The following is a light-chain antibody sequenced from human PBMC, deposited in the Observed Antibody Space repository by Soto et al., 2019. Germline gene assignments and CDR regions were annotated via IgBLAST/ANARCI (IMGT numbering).Light chain of an antibody. CDR1: NSDVGSYNL. Sequence: QSALTQPASVSGSPGQSITISCTGTNSDVGSYNLVSWYQQHPDKAPKLMIHEVYKRPSGVSDRFSGSKSGNTASLTISGLQAEDEADYYCCSYAGGPYVFGSGTKLTVL. J-gene: IGLJ1*01. V-gene: IGLV2-23*02. CDR3: CSYAGGPYV. CDR2: EVY.